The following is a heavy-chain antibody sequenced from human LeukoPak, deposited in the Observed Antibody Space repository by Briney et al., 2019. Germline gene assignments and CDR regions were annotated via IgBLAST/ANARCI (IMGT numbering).Heavy chain of an antibody. CDR3: AIERGYSYGYPFDY. D-gene: IGHD5-18*01. CDR2: IIPISGTA. CDR1: GGTFSSYA. V-gene: IGHV1-69*13. J-gene: IGHJ4*02. Sequence: SVKVSCKASGGTFSSYAISWVRQAPGQGLEWMGGIIPISGTANYAQKFQGRVTITADESTSTAYMELSSLRSEDTAVYYCAIERGYSYGYPFDYWGQGTLVTVSS.